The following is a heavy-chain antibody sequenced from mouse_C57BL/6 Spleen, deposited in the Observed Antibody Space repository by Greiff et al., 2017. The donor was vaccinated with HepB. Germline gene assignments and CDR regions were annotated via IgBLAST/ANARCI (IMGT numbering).Heavy chain of an antibody. CDR1: GYTFTSYW. V-gene: IGHV1-55*01. Sequence: VQLQQPGAELVKPGASVKMSCKASGYTFTSYWITWVKQRPGQGLEWIGDIYPGSGSTNYNEKFKSKATLTVDTSSSTAYMQLSSLTSEDSAVYYCAMITTVVGYFDVWGTGTTVTVSS. D-gene: IGHD1-1*01. J-gene: IGHJ1*03. CDR3: AMITTVVGYFDV. CDR2: IYPGSGST.